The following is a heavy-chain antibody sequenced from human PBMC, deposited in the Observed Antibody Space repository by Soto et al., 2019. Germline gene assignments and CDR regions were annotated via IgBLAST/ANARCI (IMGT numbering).Heavy chain of an antibody. CDR1: GCSFKNYA. Sequence: GASVKVSCKATGCSFKNYAVHWVCQAPGQRLEWMGFTNEGSGNTRFSQKFQGRISIIRDTSASTVYLDLSSLTSEDTAIYYCARDDRSVSGVVTLDHWGPGTLVTVSS. CDR3: ARDDRSVSGVVTLDH. D-gene: IGHD3-3*01. J-gene: IGHJ4*02. CDR2: TNEGSGNT. V-gene: IGHV1-3*01.